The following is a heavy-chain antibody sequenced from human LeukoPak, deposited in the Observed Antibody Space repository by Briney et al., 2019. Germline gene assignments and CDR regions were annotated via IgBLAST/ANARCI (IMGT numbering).Heavy chain of an antibody. J-gene: IGHJ4*02. V-gene: IGHV1-46*01. CDR1: GYTFTSYD. D-gene: IGHD2-21*02. CDR2: INPSGDST. Sequence: ASVRVSCKASGYTFTSYDIHWVRQAPGQGLEWMGLINPSGDSTSYAQKFQGRVTMTRDTSTSTVYMELSSLRSEDTAVYYCASVLYCGADGYSARNFFDHWGQGTLVTVSS. CDR3: ASVLYCGADGYSARNFFDH.